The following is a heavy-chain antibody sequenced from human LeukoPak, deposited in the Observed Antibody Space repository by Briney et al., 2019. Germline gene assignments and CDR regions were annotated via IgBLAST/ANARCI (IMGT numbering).Heavy chain of an antibody. D-gene: IGHD6-19*01. CDR1: GDSPSSINGA. CDR2: TFYRSKWYD. CDR3: ARDLGNTGWFAFDY. Sequence: ASQTPSLTCAISGDSPSSINGAWNWSSQSPSRGLEWLGRTFYRSKWYDEYAESMRSRITISPDTSMNQHSIHVLAVTPEDTAVYYCARDLGNTGWFAFDYWGQGILVTVSS. J-gene: IGHJ4*02. V-gene: IGHV6-1*01.